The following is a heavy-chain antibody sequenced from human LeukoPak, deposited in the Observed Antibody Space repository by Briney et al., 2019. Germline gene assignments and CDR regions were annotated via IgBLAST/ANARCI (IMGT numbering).Heavy chain of an antibody. CDR1: GYTFTSYG. D-gene: IGHD3-10*01. V-gene: IGHV1-18*01. CDR3: ASWVRPAVLLWFGEIQPEPFDY. CDR2: ISAYNGNT. J-gene: IGHJ4*02. Sequence: ASVKVSCKASGYTFTSYGISWVRQAPGQGLEWMGWISAYNGNTNYAQKLQGRVTMTTDTSTSTAYMELRSLRSDDTAVYYCASWVRPAVLLWFGEIQPEPFDYWGQGTLVTVSS.